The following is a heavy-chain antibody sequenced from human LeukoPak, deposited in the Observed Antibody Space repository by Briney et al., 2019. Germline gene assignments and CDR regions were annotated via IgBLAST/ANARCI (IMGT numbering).Heavy chain of an antibody. CDR3: ARAPIFCSSTSCYGYYFDY. J-gene: IGHJ4*02. Sequence: PSETLSLTCAVSGYPISSGYYWGWIRQPPGKWLEWIGSIYHSGNSYYNPSLKSRVSISLDTSKNQVSLKVSSVTAADTAVYYCARAPIFCSSTSCYGYYFDYWGQGTLVAVSS. D-gene: IGHD2-2*01. CDR1: GYPISSGYY. V-gene: IGHV4-38-2*01. CDR2: IYHSGNS.